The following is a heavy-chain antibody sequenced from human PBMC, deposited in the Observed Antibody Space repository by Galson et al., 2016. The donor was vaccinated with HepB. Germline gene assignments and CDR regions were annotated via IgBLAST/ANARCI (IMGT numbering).Heavy chain of an antibody. Sequence: PALVKPTQTLTLTCTFSGFSLSTTGVGVGWIRQPPGKALEWLALIYWDDDKRYSPSLKSRLTITKDTSKNQVVLTMTNMDPVDTATYHCAHRLSYFSGDSCYDNWFDPWGQGTLVTVSS. V-gene: IGHV2-5*02. CDR1: GFSLSTTGVG. J-gene: IGHJ5*02. CDR2: IYWDDDK. D-gene: IGHD2-15*01. CDR3: AHRLSYFSGDSCYDNWFDP.